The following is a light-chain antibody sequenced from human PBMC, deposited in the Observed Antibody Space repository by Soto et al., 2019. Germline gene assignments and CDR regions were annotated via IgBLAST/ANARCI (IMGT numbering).Light chain of an antibody. Sequence: EIVLTQSPATLSSFPGDRVTLSCRASQYINTRLAWYQHRPGQAPRLLIYQTSIRAAGIPARFSASGTGTDFTLTISDVQPEDFALYYCQQHINWPLTFGGGTKVDI. J-gene: IGKJ4*01. CDR1: QYINTR. CDR2: QTS. CDR3: QQHINWPLT. V-gene: IGKV3-11*01.